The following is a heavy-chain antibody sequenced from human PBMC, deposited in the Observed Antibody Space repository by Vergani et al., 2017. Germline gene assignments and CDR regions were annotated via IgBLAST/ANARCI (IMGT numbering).Heavy chain of an antibody. V-gene: IGHV3-23*04. Sequence: VQLVESGGGLVQPGGSLRLSCAASGFTFSSYAMSWVRQAPGKGLEWVSAISGSGGSTYYADSVKGRFTISRDNSKNTLYLQMNSLRAEDTAVYYCAKDPRGYCSSTSCSDYYGMDVWGQGTTVTVSS. J-gene: IGHJ6*02. CDR1: GFTFSSYA. CDR3: AKDPRGYCSSTSCSDYYGMDV. D-gene: IGHD2-2*01. CDR2: ISGSGGST.